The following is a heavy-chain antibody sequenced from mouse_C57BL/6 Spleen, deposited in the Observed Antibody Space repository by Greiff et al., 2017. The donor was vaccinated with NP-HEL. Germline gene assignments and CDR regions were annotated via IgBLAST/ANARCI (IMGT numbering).Heavy chain of an antibody. J-gene: IGHJ4*01. CDR2: IDPEDGET. CDR3: ARITTVVADYYAMDY. V-gene: IGHV14-2*01. Sequence: EVQLQQSGAELVKPGASVKLSCTASGFNIKDYYMHWVKQRTEQGLEWIGRIDPEDGETKYAPKFQGKATITANTSSNTAYLQLSSLTSEDTAVYYCARITTVVADYYAMDYWGQGTSVTVSS. D-gene: IGHD1-1*01. CDR1: GFNIKDYY.